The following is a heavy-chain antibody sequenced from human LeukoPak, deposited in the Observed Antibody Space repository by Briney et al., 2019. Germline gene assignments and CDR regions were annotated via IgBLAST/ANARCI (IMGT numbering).Heavy chain of an antibody. J-gene: IGHJ3*02. CDR1: GGSISSGSYY. Sequence: SQTLSLTCTVSGGSISSGSYYWSWIRQPAGKGLEWIGRIYTSGNTYYNPSLKSRVTISLDTSKRQFSLKLSSVTAADTAVYYCASRGFGEEDAFDIWGQGTMVTVSS. CDR3: ASRGFGEEDAFDI. CDR2: IYTSGNT. V-gene: IGHV4-61*02. D-gene: IGHD3-10*01.